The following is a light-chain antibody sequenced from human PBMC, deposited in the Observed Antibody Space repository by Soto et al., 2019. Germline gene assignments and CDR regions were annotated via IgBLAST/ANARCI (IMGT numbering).Light chain of an antibody. V-gene: IGKV1-8*01. CDR3: QQYYSYPFT. CDR2: GAS. J-gene: IGKJ3*01. CDR1: QGISSY. Sequence: ALRMTQSPASLSASTGDRVTITCRASQGISSYLAWYQQKPGKAPKLLIYGASTLQSGVPSRFSGSGSGTDFTLTFSCLQSEDFATYYCQQYYSYPFTFGPGTKVDIK.